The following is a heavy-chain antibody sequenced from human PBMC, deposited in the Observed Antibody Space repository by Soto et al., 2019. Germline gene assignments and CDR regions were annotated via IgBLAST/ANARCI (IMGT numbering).Heavy chain of an antibody. CDR2: ITGPGGNT. Sequence: GGSLRLSCAVSGFTFGDHYIDWVRQAPGKGLEWVSAITGPGGNTYYADSLKGRFTISRDNSKNTLYLQMNTLRAEDTAVYYCAREYSSAWKTFDYWGQGTLVTVSS. J-gene: IGHJ4*02. V-gene: IGHV3-23*01. D-gene: IGHD6-19*01. CDR3: AREYSSAWKTFDY. CDR1: GFTFGDHY.